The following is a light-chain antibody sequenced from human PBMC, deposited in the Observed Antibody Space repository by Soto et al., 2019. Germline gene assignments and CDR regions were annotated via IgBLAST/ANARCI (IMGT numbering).Light chain of an antibody. CDR1: QGISSY. V-gene: IGKV1-39*01. CDR2: AAS. CDR3: QQSYNSPQT. J-gene: IGKJ1*01. Sequence: DIQMTQSPSSVSASIGDRVTITCRASQGISSYLAWYQRKPGKAPKLLIYAASTLQSGVPSRFSGSGSGTDFTLTISSLQPEDFATYSCQQSYNSPQTFGQGTKVDI.